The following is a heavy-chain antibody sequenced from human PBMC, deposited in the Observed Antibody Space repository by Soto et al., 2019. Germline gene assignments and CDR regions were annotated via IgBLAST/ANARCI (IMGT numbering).Heavy chain of an antibody. D-gene: IGHD4-17*01. CDR2: ISAYNGNT. CDR1: GYTFTSYG. CDR3: ARVEGTPTVTPIVDY. J-gene: IGHJ4*02. V-gene: IGHV1-18*01. Sequence: ASVKVSCKASGYTFTSYGISWVRQAPGQGLEWMGWISAYNGNTNYAQKLQGRVTMTTDTSTSTAYMELRSLRSDDTAVYYCARVEGTPTVTPIVDYWGQGTLVTVSS.